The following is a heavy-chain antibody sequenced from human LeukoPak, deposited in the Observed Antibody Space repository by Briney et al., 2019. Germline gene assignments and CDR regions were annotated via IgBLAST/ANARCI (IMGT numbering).Heavy chain of an antibody. Sequence: SETLSLTCTVSGGSISSYYWSWIRQPPGKGLEWIGYIYYSGSTNYNPSLKSRVTISVDTSKNQFSLKLSSVTAADTAVYYCARERIYDFWSGYWAFDIWGQGTMVTVSS. CDR2: IYYSGST. D-gene: IGHD3-3*01. V-gene: IGHV4-59*01. CDR1: GGSISSYY. J-gene: IGHJ3*02. CDR3: ARERIYDFWSGYWAFDI.